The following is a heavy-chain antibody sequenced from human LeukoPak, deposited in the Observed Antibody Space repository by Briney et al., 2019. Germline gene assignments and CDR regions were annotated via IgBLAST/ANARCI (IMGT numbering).Heavy chain of an antibody. CDR2: FIPIFGTT. CDR3: ARDQYSSSQFDY. D-gene: IGHD6-6*01. CDR1: GSTLSSDS. Sequence: ASVKVSCKASGSTLSSDSISWVRQAPGLGLEWMGSFIPIFGTTNSAQKFRGRVTITADESTSTAYMELSSLRSEDTAVYYCARDQYSSSQFDYWGQGTLVTVSS. J-gene: IGHJ4*02. V-gene: IGHV1-69*13.